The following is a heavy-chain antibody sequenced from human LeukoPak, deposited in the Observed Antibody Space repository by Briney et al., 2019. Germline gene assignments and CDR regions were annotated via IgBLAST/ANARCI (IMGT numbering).Heavy chain of an antibody. V-gene: IGHV3-23*01. CDR2: ISGSGGST. Sequence: AGGSLRLSCAASGFTFSSYGMSWVRQAPGKGLEWVSAISGSGGSTYYADSVKGRFTISRDNSKNTLYLQMNSLRAEDTAVYYCTKGGGVHSHSDWGQGTLVTVSS. CDR1: GFTFSSYG. J-gene: IGHJ4*02. D-gene: IGHD2-15*01. CDR3: TKGGGVHSHSD.